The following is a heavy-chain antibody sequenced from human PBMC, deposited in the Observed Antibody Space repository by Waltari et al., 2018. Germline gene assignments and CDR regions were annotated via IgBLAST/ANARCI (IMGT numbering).Heavy chain of an antibody. CDR2: IYYSWST. CDR1: GGSISSSSYY. J-gene: IGHJ4*02. Sequence: QLQLQESGPGLVKPSETLSITCTVSGGSISSSSYYWGWIRQPPGKGLEWIGSIYYSWSTYYNPSLKRRVTISVDTSKNQFSLKLSSVTAADTAVYYCARDRGKEPLFDYWGQGTLVTVSS. CDR3: ARDRGKEPLFDY. V-gene: IGHV4-39*07.